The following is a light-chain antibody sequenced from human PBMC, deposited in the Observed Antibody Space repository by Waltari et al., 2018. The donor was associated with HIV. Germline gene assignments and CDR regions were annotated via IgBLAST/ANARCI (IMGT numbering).Light chain of an antibody. CDR3: AAWDDSLNGM. CDR1: STNIGSTI. V-gene: IGLV1-44*01. J-gene: IGLJ3*02. Sequence: QSVLTQPPSVSGTPGQNVTISCSGSSTNIGSTIVNWYQQVPEAAPKLLIYSNDQRPSGVPDRFSGSKSGTSASLGISGLQSADEADYYCAAWDDSLNGMFGGGTKLAV. CDR2: SND.